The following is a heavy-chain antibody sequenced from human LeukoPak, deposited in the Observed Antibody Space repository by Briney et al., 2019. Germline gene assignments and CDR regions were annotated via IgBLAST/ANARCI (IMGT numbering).Heavy chain of an antibody. CDR2: ISAYNGNT. D-gene: IGHD4-11*01. J-gene: IGHJ6*02. CDR3: ARESMHDYSNDYYHYGMDV. V-gene: IGHV1-18*01. CDR1: GYTFTSYG. Sequence: ASVTVSCMASGYTFTSYGISWVRQAPGQGLEWMGWISAYNGNTNYAQKLQGRVTMTTDTSTSTAYMELRSLRSDDTAVYYCARESMHDYSNDYYHYGMDVWGQGTTVTVSS.